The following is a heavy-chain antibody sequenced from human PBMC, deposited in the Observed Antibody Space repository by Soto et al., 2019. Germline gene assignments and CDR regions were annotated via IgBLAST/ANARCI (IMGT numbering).Heavy chain of an antibody. D-gene: IGHD6-25*01. CDR3: ARHARSSGWFDP. J-gene: IGHJ5*02. CDR1: GGSSSSYY. Sequence: PSETLSLTCTVSGGSSSSYYWSWIRQPPGKGLEWIGYIYYSGGTNYNPSLRSRVTISVDTSKNQFSLKLSSVTAADTAVYYCARHARSSGWFDPWGQGTLVTVSS. CDR2: IYYSGGT. V-gene: IGHV4-59*08.